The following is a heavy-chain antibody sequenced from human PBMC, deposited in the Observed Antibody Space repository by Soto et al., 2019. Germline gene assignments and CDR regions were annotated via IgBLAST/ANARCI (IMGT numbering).Heavy chain of an antibody. D-gene: IGHD3-10*01. J-gene: IGHJ6*02. Sequence: QAQLVQSGAEVKKPGSSVKVSCKASGGPYNSFAISWVRQAPGQGLEWIGGIIPVFGTATYAQKFKGRVTNTAEESTSTAYMELSSLTSEDTAVYYCARFLGGAGSYYDGQNYNYYDGMDVWGQGTTVTVSS. CDR1: GGPYNSFA. CDR2: IIPVFGTA. CDR3: ARFLGGAGSYYDGQNYNYYDGMDV. V-gene: IGHV1-69*01.